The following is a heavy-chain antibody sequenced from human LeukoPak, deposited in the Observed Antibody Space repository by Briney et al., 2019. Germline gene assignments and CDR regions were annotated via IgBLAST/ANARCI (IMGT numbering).Heavy chain of an antibody. CDR3: ARGIYGDPDAFDI. D-gene: IGHD4-17*01. CDR2: INHSGST. CDR1: GGSFSGYY. Sequence: SETLSLTCAVYGGSFSGYYWSWFRQPPGKGLEWIGEINHSGSTNYNPSLKSRVTISVDTSKNQFSLKLSSVTAADTAVYYCARGIYGDPDAFDIWGQGTMVTVSS. J-gene: IGHJ3*02. V-gene: IGHV4-34*01.